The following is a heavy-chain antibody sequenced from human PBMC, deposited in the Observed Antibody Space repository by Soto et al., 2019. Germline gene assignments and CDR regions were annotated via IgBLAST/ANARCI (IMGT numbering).Heavy chain of an antibody. D-gene: IGHD4-17*01. CDR1: GGSISSYY. CDR2: IYYSGST. CDR3: ASRYGGTLDY. J-gene: IGHJ4*02. V-gene: IGHV4-59*08. Sequence: SETLSLTCTVSGGSISSYYWSWIRQPPGKGLEWIGYIYYSGSTNYNPSLKSRVTISVDTSKNQFSLKLSSVTAADTAVYYCASRYGGTLDYWGQGTLVTVS.